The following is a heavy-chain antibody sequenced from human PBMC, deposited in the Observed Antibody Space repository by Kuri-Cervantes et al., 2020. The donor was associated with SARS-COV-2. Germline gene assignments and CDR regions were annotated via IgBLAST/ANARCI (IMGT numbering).Heavy chain of an antibody. CDR1: GFTFSSYD. V-gene: IGHV3-23*01. CDR3: ARDLRLGKSLDY. CDR2: ISWDGGST. D-gene: IGHD7-27*01. J-gene: IGHJ4*02. Sequence: GGSLRLSCAACGFTFSSYDMHWVRQAPGKGLEWVSLISWDGGSTYYADSVKGRFTISRDNSKNTLYLQMNSLRAEDTAVYYCARDLRLGKSLDYWGQGTLVTVSS.